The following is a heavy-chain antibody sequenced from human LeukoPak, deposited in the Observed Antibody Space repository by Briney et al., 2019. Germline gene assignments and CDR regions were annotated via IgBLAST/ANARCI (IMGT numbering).Heavy chain of an antibody. CDR2: IYYSGST. Sequence: SETLSLTCTVSGGSISSSSYYWGWIRQPPGKGLEWIGSIYYSGSTYYNPSLKSRVTISVDTSKNHFSLRLSSVTAADTAMYYCARGTLYSGWSYYFDYWGQGSQVTVSS. D-gene: IGHD6-19*01. CDR3: ARGTLYSGWSYYFDY. J-gene: IGHJ4*02. CDR1: GGSISSSSYY. V-gene: IGHV4-39*02.